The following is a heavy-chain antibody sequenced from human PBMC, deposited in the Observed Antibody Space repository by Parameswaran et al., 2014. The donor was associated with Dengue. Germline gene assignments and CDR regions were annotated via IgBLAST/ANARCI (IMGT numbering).Heavy chain of an antibody. Sequence: ISVARWIRQSPSRGLEWLGRTYYRSKWYNDYAVSVKSRITINPDTSKNQFSLQLNSVTPEDTAVYYCARGGTSMAIDYWGQGTLVTVSS. J-gene: IGHJ4*02. CDR2: TYYRSKWYN. CDR3: ARGGTSMAIDY. V-gene: IGHV6-1*01. CDR1: ISVA. D-gene: IGHD5-18*01.